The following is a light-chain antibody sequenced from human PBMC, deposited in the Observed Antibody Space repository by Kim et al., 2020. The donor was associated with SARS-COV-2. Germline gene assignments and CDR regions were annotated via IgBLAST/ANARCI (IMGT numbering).Light chain of an antibody. CDR3: QQRSNFYS. Sequence: LSSSPGERATLSCRASQSVSSYLAWYQQKPGQAPRLLIYDASNRATGIPARFSGSGSGTDFTLTISSLEPEDFAVYYCQQRSNFYSFGQGTKLEI. CDR1: QSVSSY. J-gene: IGKJ2*03. V-gene: IGKV3-11*01. CDR2: DAS.